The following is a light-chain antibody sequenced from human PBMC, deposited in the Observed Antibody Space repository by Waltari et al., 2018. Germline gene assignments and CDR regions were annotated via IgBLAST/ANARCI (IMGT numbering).Light chain of an antibody. Sequence: EIVLTQSPAILSFSPGERVTLSCRASQSVGTYLAWYQQRPGQSPRLLIYDESYRATGIPGRFSGSGSETDFTLTISSLQPEDFAVYYCQQRRSWPLTFGGGTRVQI. CDR1: QSVGTY. CDR3: QQRRSWPLT. V-gene: IGKV3-11*01. J-gene: IGKJ4*01. CDR2: DES.